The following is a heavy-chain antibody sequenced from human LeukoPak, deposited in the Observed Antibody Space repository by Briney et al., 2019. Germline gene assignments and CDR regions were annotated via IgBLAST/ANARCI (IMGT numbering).Heavy chain of an antibody. J-gene: IGHJ5*02. Sequence: ASVRVSCKASGYTFTGYYMHWVRQAPGHGLEWMGWINPNSGGTNYAQKFQGRVTMTRDTSISTAYMELSRLRSDDTAVYYCARDRAAAGLNWFDPWGQGTLVTVSS. V-gene: IGHV1-2*02. CDR2: INPNSGGT. CDR3: ARDRAAAGLNWFDP. D-gene: IGHD6-13*01. CDR1: GYTFTGYY.